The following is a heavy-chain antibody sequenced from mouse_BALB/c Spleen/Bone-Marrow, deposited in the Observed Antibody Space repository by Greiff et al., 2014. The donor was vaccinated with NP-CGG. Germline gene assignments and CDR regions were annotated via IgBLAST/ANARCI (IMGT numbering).Heavy chain of an antibody. CDR1: GYTFTRYW. Sequence: QVQLQQPGAELLKPGTSVKLSCKASGYTFTRYWMHWVKQRPGQGLGWIGELNPSNGHTNYNGKFKNKATVTVDKSSSTAYMQLSNLTSEDSAVYDCARMITARGFDYWGQGTTLTVSS. J-gene: IGHJ2*01. CDR3: ARMITARGFDY. CDR2: LNPSNGHT. V-gene: IGHV1S81*02. D-gene: IGHD2-10*02.